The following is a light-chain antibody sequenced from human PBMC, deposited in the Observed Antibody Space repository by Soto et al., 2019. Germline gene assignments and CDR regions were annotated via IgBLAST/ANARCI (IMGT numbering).Light chain of an antibody. J-gene: IGKJ4*01. CDR2: DVS. CDR1: QSISSW. Sequence: DIQMTQSPSTLSASVGDRVTITCRASQSISSWLAWYQQKPGKAPKLLIYDVSSLESGVPSRFSGSGSGTEFTLTISSLQPDDFATFYCQQYSTYSGTFGGGTKVDIK. CDR3: QQYSTYSGT. V-gene: IGKV1-5*01.